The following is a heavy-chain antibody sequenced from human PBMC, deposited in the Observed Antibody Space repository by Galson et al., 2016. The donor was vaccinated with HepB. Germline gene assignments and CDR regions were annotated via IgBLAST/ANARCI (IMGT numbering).Heavy chain of an antibody. Sequence: SLRLSCAVSGFTFTNNGMHWVRQAPGKGLEWVAVISYDGEKRFYADSVKGRFTISRDNAKNTLSLQMEDLRVEDTAMYYCVTPVAYYNNGRFYKMGHWGRGTLVSVSS. CDR3: VTPVAYYNNGRFYKMGH. D-gene: IGHD2-21*01. CDR1: GFTFTNNG. J-gene: IGHJ4*02. V-gene: IGHV3-30*03. CDR2: ISYDGEKR.